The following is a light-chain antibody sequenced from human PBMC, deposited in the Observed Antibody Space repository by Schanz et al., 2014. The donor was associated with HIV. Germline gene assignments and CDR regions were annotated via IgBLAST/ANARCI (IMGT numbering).Light chain of an antibody. CDR1: QSVNSNY. CDR3: QQRSNWPLFT. CDR2: GAS. Sequence: EFLLTQSPGTLSLSPGQRATLSCRASQSVNSNYLAWYQQKPGQAPRLLIYGASSRATGIPDRFSGSGSGTDFTLTISRLEPEDSAVYYCQQRSNWPLFTFGPGTKVDIK. V-gene: IGKV3D-20*02. J-gene: IGKJ3*01.